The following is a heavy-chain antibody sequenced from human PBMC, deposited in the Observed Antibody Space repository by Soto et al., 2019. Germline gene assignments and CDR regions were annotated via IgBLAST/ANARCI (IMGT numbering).Heavy chain of an antibody. D-gene: IGHD2-15*01. CDR3: ARAAVAAGGPFDK. CDR1: GGSFSGFF. CDR2: VNHGGST. Sequence: SLTCAVSGGSFSGFFWGCIRQPPGKGLEWIGEVNHGGSTNYNPSLKSRVTISSDTSKNHFSLTLRSVTAADTAVYYCARAAVAAGGPFDKWGQGALVTVSS. V-gene: IGHV4-34*01. J-gene: IGHJ4*02.